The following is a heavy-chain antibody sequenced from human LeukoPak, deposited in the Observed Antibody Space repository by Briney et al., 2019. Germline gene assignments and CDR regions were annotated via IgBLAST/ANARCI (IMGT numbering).Heavy chain of an antibody. CDR2: INGRGETT. D-gene: IGHD3-3*01. CDR3: AKDQGSGHGSYTWGTFDY. Sequence: GGSLRLSCAASGFTFSSYAMSWVRQAPGKGLEWVSGINGRGETTVYAASVEGRFTISKDDSKNRLYLQLNSLRVEDTAVYFCAKDQGSGHGSYTWGTFDYWGLGSLVTVFS. CDR1: GFTFSSYA. V-gene: IGHV3-23*01. J-gene: IGHJ4*01.